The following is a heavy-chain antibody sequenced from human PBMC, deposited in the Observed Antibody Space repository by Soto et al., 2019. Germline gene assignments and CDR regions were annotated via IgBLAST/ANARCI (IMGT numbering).Heavy chain of an antibody. Sequence: LSLSCTGSGGALCSYYWSWIRQPPGKGLEWVGYVCYTGSDNYNASLKSRVSISLDTSNYEFSLKLSSVTAADKDDYNRARDGDARMTTNPFFYNGMDAWGPGATVTVSS. CDR2: VCYTGSD. CDR1: GGALCSYY. J-gene: IGHJ6*02. V-gene: IGHV4-59*01. D-gene: IGHD4-4*01. CDR3: ARDGDARMTTNPFFYNGMDA.